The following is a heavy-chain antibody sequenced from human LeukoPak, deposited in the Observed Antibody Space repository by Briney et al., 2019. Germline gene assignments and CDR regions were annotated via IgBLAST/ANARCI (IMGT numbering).Heavy chain of an antibody. CDR2: VSYDGSNK. CDR3: ATAGTASFDI. Sequence: GGSLRLSCAASGFTFSSYGMHWVRQAPGKGLEWVAVVSYDGSNKYYADSVKGRFTISRDNSKNTLYLQMNSLRAEDTAVYYCATAGTASFDIWGQGTMVTVSS. D-gene: IGHD6-13*01. J-gene: IGHJ3*02. CDR1: GFTFSSYG. V-gene: IGHV3-30*03.